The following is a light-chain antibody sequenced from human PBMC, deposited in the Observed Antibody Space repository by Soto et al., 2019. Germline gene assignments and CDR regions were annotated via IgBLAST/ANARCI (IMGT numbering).Light chain of an antibody. CDR1: SSDVGDYNF. V-gene: IGLV2-14*01. J-gene: IGLJ1*01. CDR3: NSYTSSNTLYV. CDR2: EVS. Sequence: QSVLTQPASVSGSPGQSITISCTGTSSDVGDYNFVSWYQQHPGKAPKLMIYEVSHRPSGVSNRFSGSKSGNTASLTISGLQADDEADYYCNSYTSSNTLYVFGTATKVTVL.